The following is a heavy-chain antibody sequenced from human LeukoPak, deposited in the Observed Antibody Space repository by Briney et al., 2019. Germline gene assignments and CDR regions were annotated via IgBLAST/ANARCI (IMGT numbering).Heavy chain of an antibody. V-gene: IGHV1-2*06. CDR3: ATLGSGQWLAWRHRDDY. D-gene: IGHD6-19*01. CDR2: INPNSGGT. Sequence: GASVKVSCKASGYTFTGYYMHWVRQAPGQGLEWIGRINPNSGGTNYAQKFQGRVTMTRDTSISTAYMELSRLRSDDTAVYYCATLGSGQWLAWRHRDDYWGQGTLVTVSS. CDR1: GYTFTGYY. J-gene: IGHJ4*02.